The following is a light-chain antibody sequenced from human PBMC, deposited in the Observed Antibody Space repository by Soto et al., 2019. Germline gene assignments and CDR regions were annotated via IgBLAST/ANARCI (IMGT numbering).Light chain of an antibody. CDR3: CSYAGSYTYV. J-gene: IGLJ1*01. V-gene: IGLV2-11*01. CDR1: SSDVGGYNY. CDR2: DVR. Sequence: QSALTQPRSVSGSPGQSVTISCTGTSSDVGGYNYVSWYQQHPGRAPKLMIYDVRKWPSGVPDRFSGSKSGNTASLTISGLQAEDEADYYYCSYAGSYTYVFGTGTKLTVL.